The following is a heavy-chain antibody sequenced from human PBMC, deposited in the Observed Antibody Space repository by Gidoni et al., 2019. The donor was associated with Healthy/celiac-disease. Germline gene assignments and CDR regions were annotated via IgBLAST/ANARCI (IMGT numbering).Heavy chain of an antibody. D-gene: IGHD3-3*01. J-gene: IGHJ6*03. CDR1: GGSISSSNW. Sequence: QVQLQESGPGLVKPSGTLSLTCAVSGGSISSSNWWSWVRQPPGKGLEWIGEIYHSGSTNYNPSLKSRVTISVDKSKNQFSLKLSSVTAADTAVYYCHLKRITIFGVVDGGHMDVWGKGTTVTVSS. CDR2: IYHSGST. V-gene: IGHV4-4*02. CDR3: HLKRITIFGVVDGGHMDV.